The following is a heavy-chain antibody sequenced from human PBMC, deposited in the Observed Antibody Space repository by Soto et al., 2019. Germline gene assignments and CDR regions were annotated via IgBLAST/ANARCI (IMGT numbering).Heavy chain of an antibody. J-gene: IGHJ4*02. D-gene: IGHD3-16*02. V-gene: IGHV4-31*03. CDR1: GGSISSGGYY. CDR3: ARELTLGELSSVPRFDY. Sequence: QVQLQESGPGLVKPSQTLSLTCTVSGGSISSGGYYWSWIRQHPGKGLEWIGYIYYSGSTYDNPSLKSRVTISVDTSKNHFSLKLLSVTAADTAVYYCARELTLGELSSVPRFDYWGQGTLFTVSS. CDR2: IYYSGST.